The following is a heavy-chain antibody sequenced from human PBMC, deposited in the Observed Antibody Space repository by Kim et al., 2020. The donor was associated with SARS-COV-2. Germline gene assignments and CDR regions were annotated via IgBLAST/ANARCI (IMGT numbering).Heavy chain of an antibody. D-gene: IGHD3-10*01. CDR2: IYYSGST. CDR3: ASQNYYGSGSYPGDINTPSDY. Sequence: SETLSLTCTVSGGSISSSSYYWGWIRQPPGKGLEWIGSIYYSGSTYYNPSLKSRVTISVDTSKNQFSLKLSSVTAADTAVYYCASQNYYGSGSYPGDINTPSDYWGQGTLVTVSS. J-gene: IGHJ4*02. V-gene: IGHV4-39*01. CDR1: GGSISSSSYY.